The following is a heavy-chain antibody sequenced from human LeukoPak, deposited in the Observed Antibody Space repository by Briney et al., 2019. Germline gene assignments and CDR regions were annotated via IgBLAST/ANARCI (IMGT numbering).Heavy chain of an antibody. CDR2: IWYDGSNK. CDR1: GFTFSSYG. V-gene: IGHV3-33*01. Sequence: GRSLRLSCAASGFTFSSYGMHWVRQAPGKGLEWVAVIWYDGSNKYYADSVKGRFTISRDNSKNTLYLQMNSLRAEDTAVYYCARDRGVIPAAIVNYYYYGMDVWGQGTTVTVSS. D-gene: IGHD2-2*01. J-gene: IGHJ6*02. CDR3: ARDRGVIPAAIVNYYYYGMDV.